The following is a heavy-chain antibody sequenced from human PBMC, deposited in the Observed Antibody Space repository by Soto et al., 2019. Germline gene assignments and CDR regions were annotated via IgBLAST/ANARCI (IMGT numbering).Heavy chain of an antibody. CDR2: ISAYNGNT. J-gene: IGHJ3*02. CDR3: ARDHSRQTWIQQWLVGPGLDI. D-gene: IGHD5-18*01. CDR1: GYTFTSYG. V-gene: IGHV1-18*01. Sequence: ASVKVSCKASGYTFTSYGISWVRQAPGQGLEWMGWISAYNGNTNYAQKLQGRVTMTTDTSTSTAYMELRSLRSDDTAVYYCARDHSRQTWIQQWLVGPGLDIWGQGTMVTVSS.